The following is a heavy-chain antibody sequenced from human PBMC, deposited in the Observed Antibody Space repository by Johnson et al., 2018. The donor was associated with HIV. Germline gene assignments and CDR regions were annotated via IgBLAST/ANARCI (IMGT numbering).Heavy chain of an antibody. CDR1: GFTFDDYA. CDR2: ISWNSGSI. V-gene: IGHV3-9*01. CDR3: AKDRSGWYEVGPYDAFDI. D-gene: IGHD6-19*01. Sequence: VQLVESGGGFVQPGRSLRLSCAASGFTFDDYAMHWVRQAPGKGLEWVSGISWNSGSIGYADSVKGRFTISRDNAKNSLYLQMNSLRAEDTALYYCAKDRSGWYEVGPYDAFDIWGQGTMVTVSS. J-gene: IGHJ3*02.